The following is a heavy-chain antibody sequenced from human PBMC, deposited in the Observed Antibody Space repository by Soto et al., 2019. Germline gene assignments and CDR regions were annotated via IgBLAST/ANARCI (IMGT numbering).Heavy chain of an antibody. CDR3: ARNGTWFDP. Sequence: QVQLLQSGAEVKQPGASVKVSCKASGYTFSSYGISWVRQAPGQGLEWMGWISTYSDNTNYAERFQGRVTMTTDTSPGTEYMVLRILRSNDTALYYCARNGTWFDPWAQGTMVTVSS. V-gene: IGHV1-18*01. CDR2: ISTYSDNT. J-gene: IGHJ5*02. CDR1: GYTFSSYG. D-gene: IGHD1-26*01.